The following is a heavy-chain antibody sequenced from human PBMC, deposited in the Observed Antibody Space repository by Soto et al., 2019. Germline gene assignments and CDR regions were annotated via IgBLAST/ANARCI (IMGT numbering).Heavy chain of an antibody. D-gene: IGHD2-2*01. V-gene: IGHV1-2*04. CDR3: ARSGEDCSSTSCPGFYYYYGMDD. CDR1: GYTFTGYY. CDR2: INPNSGGT. Sequence: GASVKVSCKASGYTFTGYYMHWVRQAPGQGLEWMGWINPNSGGTNYAQKFQGWVTMTRDTSISTAYMELSRLRSDDTAVYYCARSGEDCSSTSCPGFYYYYGMDDWGQGTTVTVSS. J-gene: IGHJ6*02.